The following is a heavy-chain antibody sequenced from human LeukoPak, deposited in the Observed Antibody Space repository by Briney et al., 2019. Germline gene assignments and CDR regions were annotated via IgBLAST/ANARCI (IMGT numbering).Heavy chain of an antibody. CDR3: ARGVDDYGDPRANWFDP. J-gene: IGHJ5*02. V-gene: IGHV1-2*02. CDR1: GYTFTSYD. D-gene: IGHD4-17*01. Sequence: ASVKVSCKASGYTFTSYDINWVRQATGQGLEWMGWINPNSGGTNYAQKFQGRVTMTRDTSISTAYMELSRLRSDDTAVYYCARGVDDYGDPRANWFDPWGQGTLVTVSS. CDR2: INPNSGGT.